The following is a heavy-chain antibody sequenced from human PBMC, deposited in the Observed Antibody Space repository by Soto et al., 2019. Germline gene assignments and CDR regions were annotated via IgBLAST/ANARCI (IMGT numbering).Heavy chain of an antibody. D-gene: IGHD4-17*01. CDR3: ARQGNGADGFDY. J-gene: IGHJ4*02. V-gene: IGHV5-51*01. CDR2: FYPGDSDT. CDR1: GYYFPSYW. Sequence: EVQLVQSGAEVKKPGESLTNSCKGSGYYFPSYWIGWVRQMPGKGLEWMGIFYPGDSDTRYSPSFQGQVTISADRSISTAYLQWSILKPSDTAMYYCARQGNGADGFDYWGQGTLVTVSS.